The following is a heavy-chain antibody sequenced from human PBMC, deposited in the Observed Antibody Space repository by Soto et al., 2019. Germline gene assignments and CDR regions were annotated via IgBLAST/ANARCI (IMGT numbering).Heavy chain of an antibody. J-gene: IGHJ4*02. D-gene: IGHD6-19*01. CDR3: AKDGYRSGWYDSKPDY. Sequence: VGSLRLSCAASGFTFSSYGMHWVRQAPGKGLEWVAVISYDGSNKYYADSVKGRFTISRDNSKNTLYLQMISLRAEDTAVYYCAKDGYRSGWYDSKPDYWGQGTLVTVSS. CDR2: ISYDGSNK. CDR1: GFTFSSYG. V-gene: IGHV3-30*18.